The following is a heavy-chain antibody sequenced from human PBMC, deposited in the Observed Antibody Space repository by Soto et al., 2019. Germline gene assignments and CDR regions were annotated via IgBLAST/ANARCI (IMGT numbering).Heavy chain of an antibody. J-gene: IGHJ4*02. CDR2: IYPGDSDT. Sequence: GESLKISCKGSGYSFTSYWIGWVRQMPGKGLEWMGIIYPGDSDTRYSPSFQGQVTISADKSISTAYLQWSSLKASDTAMYYCARQGISRGAAGTSYFDYWGQGTLVTVSS. CDR3: ARQGISRGAAGTSYFDY. V-gene: IGHV5-51*01. D-gene: IGHD6-13*01. CDR1: GYSFTSYW.